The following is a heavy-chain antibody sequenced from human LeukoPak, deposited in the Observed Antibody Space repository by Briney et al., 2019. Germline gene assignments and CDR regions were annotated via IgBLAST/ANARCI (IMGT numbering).Heavy chain of an antibody. CDR2: IYPGDSDT. CDR1: GYSFTTYW. D-gene: IGHD6-13*01. CDR3: ARQMGSIAAAGTGNWFDP. Sequence: GESLKISCKASGYSFTTYWIGWVRQMPGKGLEWMGIIYPGDSDTRYSPSFQGQVTISADKSISTAYLQWSSLKASDTAMYYCARQMGSIAAAGTGNWFDPWGQGTLVTVSS. V-gene: IGHV5-51*01. J-gene: IGHJ5*02.